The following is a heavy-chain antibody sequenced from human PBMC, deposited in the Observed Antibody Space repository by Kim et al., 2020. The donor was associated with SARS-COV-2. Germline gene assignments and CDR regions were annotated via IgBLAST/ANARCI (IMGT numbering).Heavy chain of an antibody. V-gene: IGHV3-64*01. CDR2: ISGNGGST. CDR3: ARDSEAGYSSSWYNWSDP. J-gene: IGHJ5*02. CDR1: GFAFSSYA. Sequence: GGSLRPSCAASGFAFSSYAMHWVRQAPGKGLEYVSAISGNGGSTYYANSVKGRFTISRDNSKNTLYLQMGSLRAEDTAVYYCARDSEAGYSSSWYNWSDP. D-gene: IGHD6-13*01.